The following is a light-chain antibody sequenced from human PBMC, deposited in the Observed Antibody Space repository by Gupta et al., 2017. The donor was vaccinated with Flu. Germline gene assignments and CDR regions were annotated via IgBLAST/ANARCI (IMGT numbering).Light chain of an antibody. CDR1: SANIGKNN. Sequence: QSLFTQTPSLFAPPGQKVTIPFSPTSANIGKNNVAWYQQLPGTAPKLLIYDNTKRPSGIADRFSGSKSGTSATLGITGIQTGDEADYYCGTWDSSLNVVVFGGGTKLTVL. V-gene: IGLV1-51*01. J-gene: IGLJ2*01. CDR2: DNT. CDR3: GTWDSSLNVVV.